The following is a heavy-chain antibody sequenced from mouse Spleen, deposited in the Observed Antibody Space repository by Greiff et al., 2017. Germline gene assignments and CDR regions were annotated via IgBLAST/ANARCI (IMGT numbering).Heavy chain of an antibody. J-gene: IGHJ3*01. CDR1: GFSLTSYG. CDR2: IWGVGST. D-gene: IGHD2-3*01. Sequence: VQGVESGPGLVAPSQSLSITCTVSGFSLTSYGVDWVRQSPGKGLEWLGVIWGVGSTNYNSALKSRLSISKDNSKSQVFLKMNSLQTDDTAMYYCASEGRYDGYYGGFAYWGQGTLVTVSA. CDR3: ASEGRYDGYYGGFAY. V-gene: IGHV2-6*01.